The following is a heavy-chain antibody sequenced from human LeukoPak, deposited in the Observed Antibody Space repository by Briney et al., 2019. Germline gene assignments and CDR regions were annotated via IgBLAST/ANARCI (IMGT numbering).Heavy chain of an antibody. CDR2: IYYSGST. CDR1: GGSISSYY. D-gene: IGHD3-22*01. V-gene: IGHV4-59*12. J-gene: IGHJ4*02. Sequence: PPETLSLTCTVSGGSISSYYWSWIRQPPGKGLEWIGYIYYSGSTNYTPSLKSRVTISVDKSKNQFSLKLSSVTAADTAVYYCARDGRGDSSGYYQFWGQGTLVTVSS. CDR3: ARDGRGDSSGYYQF.